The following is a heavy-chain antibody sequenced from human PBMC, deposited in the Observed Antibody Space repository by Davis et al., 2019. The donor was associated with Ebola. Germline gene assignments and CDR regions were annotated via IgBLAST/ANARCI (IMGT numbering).Heavy chain of an antibody. D-gene: IGHD5-18*01. V-gene: IGHV3-21*01. J-gene: IGHJ6*02. CDR1: GFTFRTYS. Sequence: GESLKISCVASGFTFRTYSMSWVRQAPGKGLEWVSSISSDSDYIYYADSAKGRFTISRDNSKNTLYLQMNSLRAEDTAVYYCAKDPAGYSYGDLYYYYYGMDVWGQGTTVTVSS. CDR3: AKDPAGYSYGDLYYYYYGMDV. CDR2: ISSDSDYI.